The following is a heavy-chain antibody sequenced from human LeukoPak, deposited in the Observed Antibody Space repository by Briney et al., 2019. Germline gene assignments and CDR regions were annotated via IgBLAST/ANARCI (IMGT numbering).Heavy chain of an antibody. J-gene: IGHJ4*02. CDR2: ISYDGSNK. CDR1: GFTFSDYA. CDR3: ARTTSLPYFDY. V-gene: IGHV3-30-3*01. D-gene: IGHD2-2*01. Sequence: QPGRSLRLSCATSGFTFSDYAINWVRQAPGEGLEWVTFISYDGSNKYYADSVKGRFTISRDNSKNTVYLQMNSLRAEDTAVYYCARTTSLPYFDYWGQGTLVTVSS.